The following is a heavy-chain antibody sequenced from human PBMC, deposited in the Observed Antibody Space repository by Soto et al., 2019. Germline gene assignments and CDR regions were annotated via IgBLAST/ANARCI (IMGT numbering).Heavy chain of an antibody. D-gene: IGHD3-10*01. CDR1: GYTFTSYG. J-gene: IGHJ4*02. Sequence: QVQLVQSGAEVKKPGASVKVYCKASGYTFTSYGISWVRQAPGQGLEWMGWISAYNGNTNYGQKLQGKVNMTTGTSTSTACMELMRLRSDDTVVYYCPRKDGSGSRFDYWGQGTLVTVSS. V-gene: IGHV1-18*01. CDR2: ISAYNGNT. CDR3: PRKDGSGSRFDY.